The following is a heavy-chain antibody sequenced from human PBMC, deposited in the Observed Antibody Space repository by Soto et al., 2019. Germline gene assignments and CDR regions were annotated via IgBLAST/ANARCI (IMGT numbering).Heavy chain of an antibody. D-gene: IGHD3-22*01. J-gene: IGHJ3*01. CDR2: ISGKSSFT. V-gene: IGHV3-21*02. CDR3: ARDLGSSGYPDAFDL. CDR1: GFMFETYS. Sequence: EEQLVESGGGLVKPGGSLRLSCVASGFMFETYSMNWVRQAPGKGLEWVSSISGKSSFTYYTESLRGRLTISRDNAKNSFFLLMNSLTAEDTAVYFCARDLGSSGYPDAFDLWGQGTMVTVSS.